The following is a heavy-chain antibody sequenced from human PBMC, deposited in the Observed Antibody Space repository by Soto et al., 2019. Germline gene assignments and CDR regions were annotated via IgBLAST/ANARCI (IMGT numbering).Heavy chain of an antibody. J-gene: IGHJ1*01. CDR1: GGSISSYY. CDR2: IYYSGST. D-gene: IGHD2-21*01. V-gene: IGHV4-59*01. CDR3: ARVVGPRDPFQH. Sequence: TSETLSLTCTVSGGSISSYYWSWIRQPPGKGLEWIGYIYYSGSTNYNPSLKSRVTISVDTSKNQFSLKLSSVTAADTAVYYCARVVGPRDPFQHWGQGTLVTVSS.